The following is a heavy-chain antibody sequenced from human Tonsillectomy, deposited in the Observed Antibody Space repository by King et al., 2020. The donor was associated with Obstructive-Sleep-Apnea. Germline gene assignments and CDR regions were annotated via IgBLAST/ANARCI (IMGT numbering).Heavy chain of an antibody. CDR2: ISSSGITI. CDR1: GFTFSDYY. V-gene: IGHV3-11*01. CDR3: AGEETTGGWFDP. D-gene: IGHD4-11*01. Sequence: VQLVESGGGLVKPGGSLRLSCAASGFTFSDYYMSWIRQAPGKGLEGVSYISSSGITIYYADSVKGRFTISRDNAKNSLYLQMNSLRAEDTAVCYCAGEETTGGWFDPWGQGTLVTVSS. J-gene: IGHJ5*02.